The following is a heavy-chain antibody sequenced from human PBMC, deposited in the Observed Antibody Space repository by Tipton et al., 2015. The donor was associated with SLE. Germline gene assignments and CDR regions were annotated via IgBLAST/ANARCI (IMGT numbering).Heavy chain of an antibody. CDR2: ITSGGAI. V-gene: IGHV3-48*03. J-gene: IGHJ6*02. Sequence: GSLRLSCATSGFTFSSYEMIWVRQAPGKGLEWVSSITSGGAIYYADSVKDRFTISRDNAKNSLYLQMNSLRAEDTAVYYCARGALDVWGQGTTVSVSS. CDR1: GFTFSSYE. CDR3: ARGALDV. D-gene: IGHD3-16*01.